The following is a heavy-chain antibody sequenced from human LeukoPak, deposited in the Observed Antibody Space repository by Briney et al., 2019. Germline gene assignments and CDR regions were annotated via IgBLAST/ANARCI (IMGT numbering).Heavy chain of an antibody. CDR2: INAGNGNT. J-gene: IGHJ4*02. D-gene: IGHD3-16*02. Sequence: AASVKVSCKASGGTFSSYAISWVRQAPGQGLEWMGWINAGNGNTKYSQKFQGRVTITRDTSASTAYMELSSLRSEDTAVYYCARSRMITFGGVIVFDYWGQGTLVTVSS. V-gene: IGHV1-3*01. CDR3: ARSRMITFGGVIVFDY. CDR1: GGTFSSYA.